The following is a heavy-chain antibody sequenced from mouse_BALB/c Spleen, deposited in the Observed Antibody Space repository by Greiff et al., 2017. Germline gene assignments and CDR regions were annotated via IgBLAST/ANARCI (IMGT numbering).Heavy chain of an antibody. Sequence: EVQLVESGPGLVKPSQSLSLTCTVTGYSITSDYAWNWIRQFPGNKLEWMGYISYSGSTSYNPSLKSRISITRDTSKNQFFLQLNSVTTEDTATYYCAREGGGFDYWGQGTTLTVSS. CDR2: ISYSGST. CDR3: AREGGGFDY. CDR1: GYSITSDYA. V-gene: IGHV3-2*02. J-gene: IGHJ2*01.